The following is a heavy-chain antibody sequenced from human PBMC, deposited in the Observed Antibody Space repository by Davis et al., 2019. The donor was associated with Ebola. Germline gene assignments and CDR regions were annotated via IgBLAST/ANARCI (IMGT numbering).Heavy chain of an antibody. J-gene: IGHJ4*02. D-gene: IGHD1-26*01. CDR2: ISSSSSYL. Sequence: GESLKISCAASGFIFSNYVMSWVRQASGKGLEWVTSISSSSSYLYYADSVKGQLTISRDNAKNSLYLQMNSLRAEDTAVYYCAKLYAGAATRTFFDYWGQGALVTVSS. CDR3: AKLYAGAATRTFFDY. V-gene: IGHV3-21*01. CDR1: GFIFSNYV.